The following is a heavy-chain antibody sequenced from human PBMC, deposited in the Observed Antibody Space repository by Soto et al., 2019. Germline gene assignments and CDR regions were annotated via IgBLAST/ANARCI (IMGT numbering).Heavy chain of an antibody. CDR2: ISAYNGNT. CDR1: GYTFTSYD. Sequence: GASVKVSCKASGYTFTSYDISWVGQAPGQGLEWMGWISAYNGNTNYAQKLQGRVTMTTDTSTSTAYMELRSLRSDDTAVYYCARGPVSQYYYYGMDVWGQGTMVTVSS. CDR3: ARGPVSQYYYYGMDV. V-gene: IGHV1-18*04. J-gene: IGHJ6*02.